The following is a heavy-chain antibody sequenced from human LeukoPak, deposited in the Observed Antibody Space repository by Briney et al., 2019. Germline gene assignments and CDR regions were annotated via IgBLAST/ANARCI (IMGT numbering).Heavy chain of an antibody. Sequence: ASVKVSCKTSGYTFTGYYIHWVRQAPGQGLEWMGWINPNSGGTNYAQKFQGRVTMTRDTSITTAYMELRSLRSDDTAVYYCARDKGVRGPKDYWGQGTLVTVSS. CDR1: GYTFTGYY. D-gene: IGHD3-10*01. J-gene: IGHJ4*02. V-gene: IGHV1-2*02. CDR2: INPNSGGT. CDR3: ARDKGVRGPKDY.